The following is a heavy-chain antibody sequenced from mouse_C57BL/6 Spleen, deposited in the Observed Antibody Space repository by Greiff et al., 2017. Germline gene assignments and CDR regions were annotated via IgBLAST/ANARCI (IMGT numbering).Heavy chain of an antibody. D-gene: IGHD2-3*01. J-gene: IGHJ3*01. CDR2: ISSGSSTI. CDR1: GFTFSDYG. V-gene: IGHV5-17*01. Sequence: EVQVVESGGGLVKPGGFLKLSCAASGFTFSDYGMHWVRQAPEKGLEWVAYISSGSSTIYYADTVKGRFTISRDNAKNTLFLQMTSLRSEDTAMYYCARNGGYYPFAYWGQGTLVTVSA. CDR3: ARNGGYYPFAY.